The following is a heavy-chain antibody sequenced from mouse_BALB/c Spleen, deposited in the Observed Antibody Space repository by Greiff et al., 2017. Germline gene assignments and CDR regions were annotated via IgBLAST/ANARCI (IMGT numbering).Heavy chain of an antibody. D-gene: IGHD1-1*01. CDR3: ARGGPYYYGSSPYFDV. Sequence: EVKLMESGPGLVKPSQSLSLTCSVTGYSITSGYYWNWIRQFPGNKLEWMGYISYDGSNNYNPSLKNRISITRDTSKNQFFLKLNSVTTEDTATYYCARGGPYYYGSSPYFDVWGAGTTVTVSS. J-gene: IGHJ1*01. V-gene: IGHV3-6*02. CDR1: GYSITSGYY. CDR2: ISYDGSN.